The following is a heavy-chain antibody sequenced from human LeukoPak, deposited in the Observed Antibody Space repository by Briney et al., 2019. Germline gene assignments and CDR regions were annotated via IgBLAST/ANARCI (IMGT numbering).Heavy chain of an antibody. D-gene: IGHD2-2*02. Sequence: GGSLRLSCAASRFTFSSYAMSWVRQAPGKGLEWVSAISGSGGSTYYADSVKGRFTISRDNSKNTLYLQMNSLRAEDTAAYYCAKDDGMGYCSSTSCYRGPFDYWGQGTLVTVSS. V-gene: IGHV3-23*01. CDR1: RFTFSSYA. J-gene: IGHJ4*02. CDR3: AKDDGMGYCSSTSCYRGPFDY. CDR2: ISGSGGST.